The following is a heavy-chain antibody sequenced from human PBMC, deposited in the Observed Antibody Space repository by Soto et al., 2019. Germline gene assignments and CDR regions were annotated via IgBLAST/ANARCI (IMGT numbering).Heavy chain of an antibody. CDR1: GFTFSSFA. J-gene: IGHJ4*02. Sequence: GGSLRLSCAASGFTFSSFAMNWVRQAPGKGLEWVSAISRSGGSTYYADSVKGRFTISRDNSKNTLYLQMSGLKVEDTAVYYWANPKILLPWGNGPDYGGQGPLVPVPS. CDR2: ISRSGGST. D-gene: IGHD3-16*01. V-gene: IGHV3-23*01. CDR3: ANPKILLPWGNGPDY.